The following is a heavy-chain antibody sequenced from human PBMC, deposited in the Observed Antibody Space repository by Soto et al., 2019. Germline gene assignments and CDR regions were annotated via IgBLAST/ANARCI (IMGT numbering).Heavy chain of an antibody. V-gene: IGHV3-23*01. CDR2: ISGSGGST. D-gene: IGHD2-21*01. CDR3: AKDSGYFSPGGCAFDI. J-gene: IGHJ3*02. Sequence: GGSLRLSCAASGFTFSSYAMSWVRQAPGKGLEWVSAISGSGGSTYYADSVKGRFTISRDNSKNTLYLQMNSLRAEDTAVYYCAKDSGYFSPGGCAFDIWGQGTMVTVSS. CDR1: GFTFSSYA.